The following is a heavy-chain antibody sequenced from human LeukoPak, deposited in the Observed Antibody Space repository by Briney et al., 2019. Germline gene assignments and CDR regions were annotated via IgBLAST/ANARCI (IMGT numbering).Heavy chain of an antibody. CDR3: AKGSMVRGVIRGRGFDP. J-gene: IGHJ5*02. CDR1: GFTFSSYA. Sequence: GGSLRLSCAASGFTFSSYAMGWVRQAPGKGLEWVSAISGSGGSTYYADSVKGRFSVSRDNSKNTLYLQMNSLRAEDTAVYYCAKGSMVRGVIRGRGFDPWGQGTLVTVSS. V-gene: IGHV3-23*01. CDR2: ISGSGGST. D-gene: IGHD3-10*01.